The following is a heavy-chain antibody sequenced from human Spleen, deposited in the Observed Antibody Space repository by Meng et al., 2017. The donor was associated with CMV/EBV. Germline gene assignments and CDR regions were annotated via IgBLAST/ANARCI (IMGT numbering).Heavy chain of an antibody. V-gene: IGHV1-2*02. J-gene: IGHJ4*02. CDR1: GYTFTGYH. CDR3: ARGSGSYYMAPTV. CDR2: INPKRGDT. D-gene: IGHD1-26*01. Sequence: ASVKVSCKASGYTFTGYHIHWVRQAPGQGLEWMGWINPKRGDTYYVEKFQGRVTMTRDTSIGTAYMGLSRLRSDDTAVYYCARGSGSYYMAPTVWGQGTLVTVSS.